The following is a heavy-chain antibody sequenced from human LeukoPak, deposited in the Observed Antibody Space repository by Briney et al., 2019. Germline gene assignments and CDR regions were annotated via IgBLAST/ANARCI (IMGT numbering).Heavy chain of an antibody. CDR1: GFTFSSYS. D-gene: IGHD2-2*01. Sequence: PGGSLRLSCAASGFTFSSYSMNWVRQAPGKGLEGVSFISSSSSYIYYADSVKGRFTISRDNAKNSLYLQMNSLRAEDTAVYYCARDPYCSSTTCYASGTYFDYGGQGSLVTVSS. CDR3: ARDPYCSSTTCYASGTYFDY. CDR2: ISSSSSYI. J-gene: IGHJ4*02. V-gene: IGHV3-21*01.